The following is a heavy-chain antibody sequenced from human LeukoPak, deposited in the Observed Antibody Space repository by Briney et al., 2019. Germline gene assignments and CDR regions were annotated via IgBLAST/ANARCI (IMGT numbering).Heavy chain of an antibody. V-gene: IGHV3-7*01. CDR1: RFTFRNYW. CDR2: INEDGSGK. Sequence: GGSLRLSCVSSRFTFRNYWMKWLRQAPGKGLEWAASINEDGSGKFSVGSVKDRITISRDNTRNSLDLQINSLTVEDTAIYYCATDDGDVWGTGTTVTVSS. CDR3: ATDDGDV. J-gene: IGHJ6*04.